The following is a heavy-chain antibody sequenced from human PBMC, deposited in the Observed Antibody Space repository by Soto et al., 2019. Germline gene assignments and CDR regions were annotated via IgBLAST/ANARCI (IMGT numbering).Heavy chain of an antibody. V-gene: IGHV3-21*01. CDR1: GFAFNNYG. J-gene: IGHJ4*02. CDR2: ISKSDYT. CDR3: AREDSIIIPAVSDF. Sequence: GGSLRLSCTVSGFAFNNYGINWVRQAPGKGLEWVSSISKSDYTYYSDSVKGRFTISRDNAKNSVSLQMNTLRVEDTAVYYCAREDSIIIPAVSDFWGQGTLVTVS. D-gene: IGHD2-2*01.